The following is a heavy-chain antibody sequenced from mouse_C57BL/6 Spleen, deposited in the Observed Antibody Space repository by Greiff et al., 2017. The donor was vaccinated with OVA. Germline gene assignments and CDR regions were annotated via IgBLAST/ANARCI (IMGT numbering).Heavy chain of an antibody. CDR2: IDPSDSYT. V-gene: IGHV1-69*01. D-gene: IGHD3-3*01. Sequence: QVQLQQPGAELVMPGASVKLSCKASGYTFTSYWMHWVKQRPGQGLEWIGAIDPSDSYTNYNQNFKGKSTLTVDKSSSTAYMQLSSLTSEDSAVYYCARGRWDRRTDDYWGQGTTLTVSS. CDR1: GYTFTSYW. J-gene: IGHJ2*01. CDR3: ARGRWDRRTDDY.